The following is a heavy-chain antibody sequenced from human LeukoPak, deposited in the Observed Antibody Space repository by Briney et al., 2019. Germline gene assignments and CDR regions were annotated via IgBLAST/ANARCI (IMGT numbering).Heavy chain of an antibody. CDR3: ALSGDYYDSSGVQH. V-gene: IGHV1-69*04. CDR2: IIPIFGIA. CDR1: GGTSSSYA. Sequence: GASVKVSCKASGGTSSSYAISWVRQAPGQGLEWMGRIIPIFGIANYAQKFQGRVTIIADKSTSTAYMELSSLRSEDTAVYYCALSGDYYDSSGVQHWGQGTLVTVSS. D-gene: IGHD3-22*01. J-gene: IGHJ1*01.